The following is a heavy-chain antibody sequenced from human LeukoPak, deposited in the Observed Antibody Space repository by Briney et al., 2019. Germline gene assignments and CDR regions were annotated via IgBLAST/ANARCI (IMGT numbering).Heavy chain of an antibody. J-gene: IGHJ2*01. Sequence: GASVKVSYKASGATFSSYAISWVRQAPGQGLEWMGGIIPIFGTANYAQKFQGRVTITADESTSTAYMELSSLRSEDTAVYYCARVLPYYGENNWYFDLWGRGTLVTVSS. V-gene: IGHV1-69*01. CDR2: IIPIFGTA. CDR3: ARVLPYYGENNWYFDL. D-gene: IGHD4-17*01. CDR1: GATFSSYA.